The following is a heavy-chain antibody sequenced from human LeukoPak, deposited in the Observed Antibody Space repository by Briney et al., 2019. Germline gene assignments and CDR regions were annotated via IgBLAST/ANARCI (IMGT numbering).Heavy chain of an antibody. CDR1: DDPINSGVYY. J-gene: IGHJ6*03. CDR3: ARAKKRSGRSRNFYLDV. CDR2: IYTSGTTT. Sequence: SETLSLTCTVSDDPINSGVYYWNWIRQPAGKGLEWIGHIYTSGTTTNSNPSLKSRVAISLDTSKNHFSLKLSSVTAADTAVYYCARAKKRSGRSRNFYLDVWAKGPRSPSP. V-gene: IGHV4-61*09. D-gene: IGHD1-26*01.